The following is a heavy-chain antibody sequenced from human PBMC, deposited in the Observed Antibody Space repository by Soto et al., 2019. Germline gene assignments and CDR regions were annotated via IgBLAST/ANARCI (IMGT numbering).Heavy chain of an antibody. V-gene: IGHV3-23*01. CDR1: GFTFGSYI. CDR3: AKRVVGATGYFDF. Sequence: EVQLLESGGGLVQPGGSLRLSCAASGFTFGSYIMSWVRQAPGKGLEWVSSIDGTAFSTYYADCVKGRFTISRDNSKNTLYLQMNRLRAEDTAVYYCAKRVVGATGYFDFWGQGTLVTVSS. CDR2: IDGTAFST. J-gene: IGHJ4*02. D-gene: IGHD1-26*01.